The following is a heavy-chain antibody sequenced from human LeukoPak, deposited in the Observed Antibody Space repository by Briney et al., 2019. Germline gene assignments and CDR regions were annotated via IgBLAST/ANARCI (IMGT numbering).Heavy chain of an antibody. CDR3: ARGGCSGGSCYSGNWFDP. D-gene: IGHD2-15*01. V-gene: IGHV4-30-4*01. Sequence: SETVSLTCTVSGGSISSGDYYWSWIRQPPGKGLEWIGYIYYSGSTYYNPSLKSRVTISVDTSKNQFSLKLSSVTAADTAVYYCARGGCSGGSCYSGNWFDPWGQGTLVTVSS. CDR2: IYYSGST. CDR1: GGSISSGDYY. J-gene: IGHJ5*02.